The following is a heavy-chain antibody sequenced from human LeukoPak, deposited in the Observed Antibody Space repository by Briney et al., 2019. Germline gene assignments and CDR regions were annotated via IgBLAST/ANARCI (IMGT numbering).Heavy chain of an antibody. D-gene: IGHD1-1*01. Sequence: SETLSLTCAVYNGSFSGYYWSWISQPPGKGLEWIGEINHSGSTNYNPSLKGRVTISVDTSKNQFSLKLSSVTAADTAVYYCARYRRLERHLTQRQLDYGMDVWGQGTTVTVSS. J-gene: IGHJ6*02. CDR2: INHSGST. CDR1: NGSFSGYY. V-gene: IGHV4-34*01. CDR3: ARYRRLERHLTQRQLDYGMDV.